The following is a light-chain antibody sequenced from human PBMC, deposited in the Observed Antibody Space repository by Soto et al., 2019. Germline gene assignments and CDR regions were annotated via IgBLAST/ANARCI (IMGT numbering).Light chain of an antibody. Sequence: DIQMTQSPSTLSAYVGDRVTVTCRASQSISSWLAWYQQKPGKAPTLLIYKASTLQSGVPSRFSGSGSGTEFTLTISSLEPEDFATYYCQQYETYSVTFGQGTKVDIK. CDR3: QQYETYSVT. CDR1: QSISSW. J-gene: IGKJ1*01. CDR2: KAS. V-gene: IGKV1-5*03.